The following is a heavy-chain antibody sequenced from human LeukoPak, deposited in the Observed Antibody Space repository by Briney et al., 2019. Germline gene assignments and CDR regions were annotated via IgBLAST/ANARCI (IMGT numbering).Heavy chain of an antibody. CDR2: ISYDGSNK. Sequence: GGSLRLSCAASGFTFSSYGMHWVRQAPGKGLEWVAVISYDGSNKYYADSVKGRFTISRDNSKNTLYLQMNSLRAEDTAVYYCAKDGGPIYSSGWYGLGGFFDYWGQGTLVTVSS. D-gene: IGHD6-19*01. V-gene: IGHV3-30*18. CDR3: AKDGGPIYSSGWYGLGGFFDY. J-gene: IGHJ4*02. CDR1: GFTFSSYG.